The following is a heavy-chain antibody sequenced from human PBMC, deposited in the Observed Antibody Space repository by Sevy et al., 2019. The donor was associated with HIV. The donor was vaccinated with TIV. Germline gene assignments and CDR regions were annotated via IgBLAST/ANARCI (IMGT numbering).Heavy chain of an antibody. CDR1: GFTFNNYF. D-gene: IGHD2-15*01. J-gene: IGHJ4*02. CDR3: AKYCSGAGCYSGLNY. V-gene: IGHV3-23*01. Sequence: GGSLRLSCAASGFTFNNYFMTWFRQEPGTGLEGVSTINKGGDITYYADSVKGRFTISRDTSKNTLFLQMHSLGAEDTAVYYCAKYCSGAGCYSGLNYWGQGTPVTVSS. CDR2: INKGGDIT.